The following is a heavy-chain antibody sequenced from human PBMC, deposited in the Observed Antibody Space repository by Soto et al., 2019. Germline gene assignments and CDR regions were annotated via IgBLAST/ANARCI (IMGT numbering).Heavy chain of an antibody. CDR2: MYYGGRT. CDR1: GGSFSGDY. CDR3: ARGTPSPLIVRSSRGPWFDP. V-gene: IGHV4-59*08. Sequence: SETLSLTCAVYGGSFSGDYWSWIRQPPGKVLEWIGYMYYGGRTNYNPSLKSRVTISVDTSKMQVSLKLSSVTAADTAVYFCARGTPSPLIVRSSRGPWFDPWGQGTLVTVS. D-gene: IGHD2-15*01. J-gene: IGHJ5*02.